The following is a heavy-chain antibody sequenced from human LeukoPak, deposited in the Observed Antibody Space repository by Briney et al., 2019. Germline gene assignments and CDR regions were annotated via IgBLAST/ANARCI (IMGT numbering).Heavy chain of an antibody. V-gene: IGHV3-30*02. CDR2: IRYDGSNK. Sequence: TGGSLRLSCAASGFTFSSYGMHWVRQAPGNGLEWVAIIRYDGSNKYYANFVKGRFTISRDNSKTTLYLQMNSLRAEDTAVYYCAKSPGYCSSTSCYRKDYFDYWGQGTLVTVSS. J-gene: IGHJ4*02. CDR1: GFTFSSYG. D-gene: IGHD2-2*02. CDR3: AKSPGYCSSTSCYRKDYFDY.